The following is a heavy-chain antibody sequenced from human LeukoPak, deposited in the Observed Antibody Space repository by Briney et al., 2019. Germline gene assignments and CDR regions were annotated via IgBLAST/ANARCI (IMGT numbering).Heavy chain of an antibody. V-gene: IGHV1-2*02. Sequence: ASVTVSFKSSGFTFTDHYIHWVRQGPGQGLEWMGYIGPHSTFTSSPQEFQGRVTMTRDASMSTAYMELTRLTSDDTAVYYCVREGEGPLSKDFDYWGQGTLVTASS. CDR3: VREGEGPLSKDFDY. CDR1: GFTFTDHY. J-gene: IGHJ4*02. D-gene: IGHD2/OR15-2a*01. CDR2: IGPHSTFT.